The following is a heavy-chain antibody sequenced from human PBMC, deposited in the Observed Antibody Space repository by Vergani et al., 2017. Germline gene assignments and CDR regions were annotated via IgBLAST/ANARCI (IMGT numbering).Heavy chain of an antibody. D-gene: IGHD2-2*01. J-gene: IGHJ4*02. V-gene: IGHV3-23*04. Sequence: VQLVESGGGLVQPGGSLRLSCAASGFTFSSYAMSWVRQAPGKGLEWVSAISGSGGSTYYADSVKGRFTISRDNSKNTLYLQMNSLRAEDTAVYYCAKAAYCSSTSCYERYYFDYWGQGTLVTVSS. CDR2: ISGSGGST. CDR3: AKAAYCSSTSCYERYYFDY. CDR1: GFTFSSYA.